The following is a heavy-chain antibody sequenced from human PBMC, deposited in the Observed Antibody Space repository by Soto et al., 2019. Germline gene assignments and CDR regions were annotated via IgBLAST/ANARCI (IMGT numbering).Heavy chain of an antibody. CDR1: GFTFSSYA. Sequence: GGSLRLSCAASGFTFSSYAMSWVRQAPGKGLEWVSAISGSGGSTYYADSVKGRFTISRDNSKNTLYLQMNSLRAEDTAVYYCAKEQGYCSSTSCPIDYRGQGTLVTVSS. J-gene: IGHJ4*02. CDR3: AKEQGYCSSTSCPIDY. V-gene: IGHV3-23*01. CDR2: ISGSGGST. D-gene: IGHD2-2*01.